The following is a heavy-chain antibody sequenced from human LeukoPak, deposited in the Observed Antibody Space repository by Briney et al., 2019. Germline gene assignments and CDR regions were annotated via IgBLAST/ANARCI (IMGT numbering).Heavy chain of an antibody. D-gene: IGHD3-10*01. V-gene: IGHV4-34*01. Sequence: PGGSLRLSCAASGFTVSNNYMTWVRQAPGKGLEWIGEINHSGSTNYNPSLKSRVTISVDTSKNQFSLKLSSVTAADTAVYYCARAPSLLWFGTYNWFDPWGQGTLVTVSS. CDR3: ARAPSLLWFGTYNWFDP. J-gene: IGHJ5*02. CDR2: INHSGST. CDR1: GFTVSNNY.